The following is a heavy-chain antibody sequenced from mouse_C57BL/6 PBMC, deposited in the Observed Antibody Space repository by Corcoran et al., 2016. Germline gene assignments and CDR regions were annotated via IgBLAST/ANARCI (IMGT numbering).Heavy chain of an antibody. CDR1: GYTFTDYN. Sequence: EVQLQQSGAERVKPGASLKIPCKASGYTFTDYNMDWVKQSHGKSLEWIGDINPNNGGTIYNQKFKGKATLTVDKSSSTAYMELRSLTSEDTAVYYCAREGDTTPAWFAYWGQGTLVTVSA. D-gene: IGHD1-1*01. V-gene: IGHV1-18*01. J-gene: IGHJ3*01. CDR2: INPNNGGT. CDR3: AREGDTTPAWFAY.